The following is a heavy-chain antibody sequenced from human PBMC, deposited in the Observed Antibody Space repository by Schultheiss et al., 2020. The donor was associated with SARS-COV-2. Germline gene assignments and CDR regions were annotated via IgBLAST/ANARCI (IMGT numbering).Heavy chain of an antibody. Sequence: SETLSLTCTVSGGSISSYYWSWIRQPPGKGLEWIGYIYYSGSTYYNPSLKSRVTISVDTSKNQFSLKLRSVTAADTAVYYCARAERYSSSWLAPNFDYWGQGTVVTVDS. CDR2: IYYSGST. J-gene: IGHJ4*02. V-gene: IGHV4-59*01. D-gene: IGHD6-13*01. CDR1: GGSISSYY. CDR3: ARAERYSSSWLAPNFDY.